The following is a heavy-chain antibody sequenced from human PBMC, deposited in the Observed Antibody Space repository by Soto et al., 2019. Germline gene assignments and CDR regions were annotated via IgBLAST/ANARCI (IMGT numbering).Heavy chain of an antibody. CDR2: IYYSGST. Sequence: QVQLQESGPGLVKPSQTLSLTCTVSGGSISSGGYYWSWIRQHPGKGLEWIGYIYYSGSTYYNPSLSSRVXXSXDXXKIQFSLKLSSVTAADTAVYYCARWGITMVRGLDYWGQGTLVTVSS. D-gene: IGHD3-10*01. J-gene: IGHJ4*02. V-gene: IGHV4-31*03. CDR3: ARWGITMVRGLDY. CDR1: GGSISSGGYY.